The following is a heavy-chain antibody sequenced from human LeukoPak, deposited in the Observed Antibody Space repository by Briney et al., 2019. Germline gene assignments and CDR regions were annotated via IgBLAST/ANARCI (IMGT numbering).Heavy chain of an antibody. Sequence: PSETLSLTCTVSGGSISGYYWTWIRQPPGKGLEWIGYIYHSGNTNYNPSLRSRVTISVDTSTNQFSLNLSSVTAADTAVYYCARRGIPVAGLDYWGQGSLVAVSS. V-gene: IGHV4-59*08. CDR3: ARRGIPVAGLDY. CDR2: IYHSGNT. CDR1: GGSISGYY. D-gene: IGHD6-19*01. J-gene: IGHJ4*02.